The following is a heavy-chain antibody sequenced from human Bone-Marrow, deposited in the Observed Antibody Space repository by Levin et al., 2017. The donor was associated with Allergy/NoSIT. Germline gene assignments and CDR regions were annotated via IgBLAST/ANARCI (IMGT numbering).Heavy chain of an antibody. CDR2: INKDGSEE. D-gene: IGHD6-6*01. CDR1: GFTFNIHW. V-gene: IGHV3-7*01. Sequence: LSLTCAASGFTFNIHWMNWVRQAPGKGLEWVANINKDGSEEYYVDSVKGRFTISRDNAQKSLYLQMNSLTVEDTALYYCARGVSSALDNWGQGTLVTVSS. J-gene: IGHJ4*02. CDR3: ARGVSSALDN.